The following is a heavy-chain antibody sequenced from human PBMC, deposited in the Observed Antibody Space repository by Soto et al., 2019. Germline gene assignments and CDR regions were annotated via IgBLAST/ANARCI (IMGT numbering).Heavy chain of an antibody. Sequence: EVQLVESGGGLVQPGGSLRLSCAASGFTFNRHSMSWVRQAPGKGLEWVSYISASGTSTQYADFVRGRLTVSRDNAKNSLYLQINRLREHDTAVYCCARDLLLVASATGAFDVWGQGTTVTV. D-gene: IGHD2-8*02. CDR2: ISASGTST. J-gene: IGHJ3*01. CDR3: ARDLLLVASATGAFDV. V-gene: IGHV3-48*02. CDR1: GFTFNRHS.